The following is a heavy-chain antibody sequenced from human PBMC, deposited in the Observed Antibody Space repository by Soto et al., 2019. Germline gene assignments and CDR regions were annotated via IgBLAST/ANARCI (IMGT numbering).Heavy chain of an antibody. CDR1: GFTFSSYS. CDR2: ISSSSSYI. J-gene: IGHJ6*02. V-gene: IGHV3-21*01. Sequence: EVQLVESGGGLVKPGGSLRLSCAASGFTFSSYSMNCVRQAPGKGLEWVSSISSSSSYIYYAESVKGRFTISRDNAKNSLYLQMNSRRAEDTAVYYCAREGEYCSGGSCYSKNYGMDVWGQGTTVTVSS. D-gene: IGHD2-15*01. CDR3: AREGEYCSGGSCYSKNYGMDV.